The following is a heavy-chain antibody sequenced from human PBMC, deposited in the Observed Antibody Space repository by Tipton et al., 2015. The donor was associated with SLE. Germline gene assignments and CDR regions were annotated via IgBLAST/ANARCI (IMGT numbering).Heavy chain of an antibody. J-gene: IGHJ3*01. Sequence: GSLRLSCAASGFTFSNYAMNWVRQAPGKGLEWVSAISPSSVDTYYANSVKGRFTVSRDNSKNTLYLQMSSLRAEDTAVYYCAKDLDYYDRSGYYFALNLWGQGTMVTVSS. D-gene: IGHD3-22*01. CDR2: ISPSSVDT. CDR3: AKDLDYYDRSGYYFALNL. CDR1: GFTFSNYA. V-gene: IGHV3-23*01.